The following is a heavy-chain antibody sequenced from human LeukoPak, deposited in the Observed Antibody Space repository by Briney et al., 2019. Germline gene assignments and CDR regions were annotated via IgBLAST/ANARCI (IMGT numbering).Heavy chain of an antibody. Sequence: ESGPTLVKPTQTLTLTCTFSGFSLNTNAVGVGWIRQPPGKALEWLAVIYWDDDKRYSPSLKNRLTITKDPSKNQVVLAMTNMDPVDTATYYCAHSCGGGNSAYFDYWGQGTLVTVSS. D-gene: IGHD4-23*01. V-gene: IGHV2-5*02. CDR1: GFSLNTNAVG. J-gene: IGHJ4*02. CDR3: AHSCGGGNSAYFDY. CDR2: IYWDDDK.